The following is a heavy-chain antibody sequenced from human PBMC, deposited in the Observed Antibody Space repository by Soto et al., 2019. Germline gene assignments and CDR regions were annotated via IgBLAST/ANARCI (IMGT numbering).Heavy chain of an antibody. CDR1: GYTFTSYY. CDR3: ARDANGYGMDV. J-gene: IGHJ6*02. Sequence: QVKLVQSGAEVKEPGASVKISCKASGYTFTSYYMYWVRQAPGQGLEWMGIINPAGAAANYAQNLQGRVTMNGDTSTSTVYMELRGLRSDDTATYYCARDANGYGMDVWGQGTTVTVSS. CDR2: INPAGAAA. V-gene: IGHV1-46*04.